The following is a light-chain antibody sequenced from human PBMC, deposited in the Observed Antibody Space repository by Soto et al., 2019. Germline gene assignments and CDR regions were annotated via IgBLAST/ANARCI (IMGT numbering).Light chain of an antibody. CDR1: QSVTSNS. CDR2: DAS. V-gene: IGKV3-20*01. J-gene: IGKJ3*01. Sequence: EIVLTQSPGTLSLSPGERATLSCRASQSVTSNSLAWYQHKLGQAPRLLIYDASSRATGIPDRFSGSGSGTDFPLIISRLEPEDFAVYFCQQFGTSPGTFGPGTKVDIK. CDR3: QQFGTSPGT.